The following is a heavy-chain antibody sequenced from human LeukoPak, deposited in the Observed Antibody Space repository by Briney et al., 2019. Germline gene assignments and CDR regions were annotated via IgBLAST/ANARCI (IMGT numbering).Heavy chain of an antibody. CDR1: GFTFSNAW. J-gene: IGHJ4*02. CDR3: TTAPGFWSGYYTSSGDY. Sequence: PGGSLRLSCAASGFTFSNAWMSWVRQAPGKGLDWVGRIKSKTDVGTADYAAPVKGRFTISRDDSKNTLYLQMNSLKTGDTAVYYCTTAPGFWSGYYTSSGDYWGQGTLVTVSS. CDR2: IKSKTDVGTA. D-gene: IGHD3-3*01. V-gene: IGHV3-15*01.